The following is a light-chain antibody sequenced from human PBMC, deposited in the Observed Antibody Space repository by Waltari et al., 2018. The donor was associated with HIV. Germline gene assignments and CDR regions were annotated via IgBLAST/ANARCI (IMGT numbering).Light chain of an antibody. CDR1: QTVLYNSNTY. CDR2: WAS. CDR3: QQYYGAPYT. J-gene: IGKJ2*01. V-gene: IGKV4-1*01. Sequence: DIVVDQSPDSLAVSLGERATINCRSGQTVLYNSNTYLACFQQKPGQPPKMLIYWASTRESGVPERFSGSGSGTDFTLTISSLQAEDVAIYYCQQYYGAPYTFGEGTKVEIK.